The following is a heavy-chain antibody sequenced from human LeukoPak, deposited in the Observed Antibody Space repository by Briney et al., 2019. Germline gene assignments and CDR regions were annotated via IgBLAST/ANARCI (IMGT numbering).Heavy chain of an antibody. D-gene: IGHD5-12*01. Sequence: ASVKVSCKASRYTFTSYGISWVRQAAGQGLEGMGCISDYNGNTNYSQRLQGRVTMTTHTSTRTANMEPKSLRSTQTPVYYCPREATRDYYSYYRAVWGERDTVTASS. CDR2: ISDYNGNT. CDR3: PREATRDYYSYYRAV. CDR1: RYTFTSYG. J-gene: IGHJ6*03. V-gene: IGHV1-18*01.